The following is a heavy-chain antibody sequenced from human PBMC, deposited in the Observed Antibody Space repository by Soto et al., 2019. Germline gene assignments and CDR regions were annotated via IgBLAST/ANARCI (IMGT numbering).Heavy chain of an antibody. Sequence: QVQLVESGGGVVQPGRSLRLSCAASGFTFSSYAMHWVRQAPGKGLEWVAVISYDGSNKYYADSVKGRFTISRDNSKNTLYLQMNSLRAEDTAVSYCARDPDSSDEWYFDLWGRGTLVTVSS. D-gene: IGHD6-25*01. CDR3: ARDPDSSDEWYFDL. J-gene: IGHJ2*01. CDR2: ISYDGSNK. CDR1: GFTFSSYA. V-gene: IGHV3-30-3*01.